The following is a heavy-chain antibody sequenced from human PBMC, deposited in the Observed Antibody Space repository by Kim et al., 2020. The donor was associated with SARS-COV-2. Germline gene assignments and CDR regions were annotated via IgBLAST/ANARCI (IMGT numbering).Heavy chain of an antibody. CDR3: ARDGTTRNGGYYFDY. CDR1: GYTFTIYA. Sequence: ASVKVSCKASGYTFTIYAMHWVRQAPGQGLEWMGWINVGYGNTRYLQKVQGRVTITRDTSASTAYMELSGLRSEDTAVYFCARDGTTRNGGYYFDYWGQG. D-gene: IGHD1-1*01. CDR2: INVGYGNT. J-gene: IGHJ4*02. V-gene: IGHV1-3*01.